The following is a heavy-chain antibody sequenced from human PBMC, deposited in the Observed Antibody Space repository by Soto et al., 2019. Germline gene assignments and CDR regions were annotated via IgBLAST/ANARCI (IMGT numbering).Heavy chain of an antibody. CDR1: GGTFSSYA. J-gene: IGHJ5*02. CDR2: IIPIFGTA. CDR3: ARVGYIVATMGRFDP. Sequence: GASVKVSCKASGGTFSSYAISWVRQAPGQGLEWMGGIIPIFGTANYAQKFQGRVTITADESTSTAYMELSSLRSEDTAVYYCARVGYIVATMGRFDPWGQGTLVTVSS. D-gene: IGHD5-12*01. V-gene: IGHV1-69*13.